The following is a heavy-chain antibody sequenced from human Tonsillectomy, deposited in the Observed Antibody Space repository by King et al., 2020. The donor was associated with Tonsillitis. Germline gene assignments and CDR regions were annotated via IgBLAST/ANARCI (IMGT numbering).Heavy chain of an antibody. CDR2: ISWNSGNI. Sequence: DVQLVESGGGLVQPGRSLRLSCAVSGFIFGDYAMHWVRQVPGKGLEWVSSISWNSGNIGYADSVKGRFTISRDHANNSLYLQMNSLRAEDTALYYCAKDALYDILTGYVDYWGQGTLVTVSS. CDR1: GFIFGDYA. J-gene: IGHJ4*02. V-gene: IGHV3-9*01. CDR3: AKDALYDILTGYVDY. D-gene: IGHD3-9*01.